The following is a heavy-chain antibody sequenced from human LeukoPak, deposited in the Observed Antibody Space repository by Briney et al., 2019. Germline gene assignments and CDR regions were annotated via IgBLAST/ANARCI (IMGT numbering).Heavy chain of an antibody. J-gene: IGHJ4*02. V-gene: IGHV1-2*02. CDR2: MNPNSGGT. Sequence: ASVKVSCKASGYTFTGYYMHWVRQAPGQGLEWMGWMNPNSGGTRYAQKFQGRVTMTRDTSISTAYMELSRLRSDDTAVYYCARESRDIVVVVAAHWGQGTLVTVSS. CDR3: ARESRDIVVVVAAH. D-gene: IGHD2-15*01. CDR1: GYTFTGYY.